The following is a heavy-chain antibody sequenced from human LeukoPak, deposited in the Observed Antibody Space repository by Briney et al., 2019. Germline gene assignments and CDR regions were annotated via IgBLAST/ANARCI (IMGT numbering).Heavy chain of an antibody. Sequence: GGSLRLSCSASGFTFSYFGMHWVRQAPGKGLEWVAVRWHDGLNQFYAESVRGRFSISRDNSQNTFYLQMNNVKIEDTARYYCGKGGPATAGGPYFFDYWGQGTLVAVSS. D-gene: IGHD2-2*01. CDR3: GKGGPATAGGPYFFDY. J-gene: IGHJ4*02. CDR1: GFTFSYFG. V-gene: IGHV3-33*06. CDR2: RWHDGLNQ.